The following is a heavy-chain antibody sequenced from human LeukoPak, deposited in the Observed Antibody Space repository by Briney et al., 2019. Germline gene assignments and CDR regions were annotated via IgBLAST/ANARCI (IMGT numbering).Heavy chain of an antibody. J-gene: IGHJ4*02. Sequence: GGSLRLSCGASGFTFSSYWMSWVRRAPGKGLEWVANIKQDASEKYYVDSVKGRFTISRDNAKNSLYLQMNSLRAEDTSVYYCARGVYGQVSLFDYWGQGTLVTVSS. CDR1: GFTFSSYW. CDR2: IKQDASEK. D-gene: IGHD4-17*01. V-gene: IGHV3-7*01. CDR3: ARGVYGQVSLFDY.